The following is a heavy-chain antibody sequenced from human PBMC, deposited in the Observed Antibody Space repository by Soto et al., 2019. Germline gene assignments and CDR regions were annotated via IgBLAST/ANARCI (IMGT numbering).Heavy chain of an antibody. CDR3: ARTPAGEGAPL. V-gene: IGHV1-18*01. Sequence: QVQLVQSGAEMKKPGPSVKVSCKASGYTFPSYGISWVRQAPGQGLEWMGWISAYNGNTHFAQKFQGRVTMTTDTSTTTAYMELRSLISDDTAVYYCARTPAGEGAPLWGQGTLLTVSS. CDR2: ISAYNGNT. CDR1: GYTFPSYG. J-gene: IGHJ4*02. D-gene: IGHD2-21*01.